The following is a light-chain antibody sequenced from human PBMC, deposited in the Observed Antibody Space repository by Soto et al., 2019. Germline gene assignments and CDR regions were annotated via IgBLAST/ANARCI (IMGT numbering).Light chain of an antibody. V-gene: IGKV3-20*01. Sequence: EIVLTQSPGTLSLSPGDRATLSCEASQSVNNNYLAWYQHKPGQAPRLLIYGASSRATGIPDRFSASGSGTDFTLNIRRLEPEDFAVYYCQQYDTSLPYTFGGGTKVEIK. CDR2: GAS. CDR3: QQYDTSLPYT. J-gene: IGKJ4*01. CDR1: QSVNNNY.